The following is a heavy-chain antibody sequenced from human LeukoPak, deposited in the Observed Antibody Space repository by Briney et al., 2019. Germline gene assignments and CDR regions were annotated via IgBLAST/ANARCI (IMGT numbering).Heavy chain of an antibody. V-gene: IGHV1-58*02. CDR2: IVVGSGNT. Sequence: TSVKVSFKASGFTFTSSTMQWVRQARGQRLEWIGWIVVGSGNTHYAQKFQERVTITRDMSTSTAYMELSSLRSEDTAVYYCAAVRSSYYYYGVDVWGQGTTVTVSS. J-gene: IGHJ6*02. CDR3: AAVRSSYYYYGVDV. CDR1: GFTFTSST. D-gene: IGHD6-6*01.